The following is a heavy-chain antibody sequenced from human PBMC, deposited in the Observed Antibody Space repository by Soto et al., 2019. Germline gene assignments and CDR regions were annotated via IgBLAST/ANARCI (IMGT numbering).Heavy chain of an antibody. Sequence: PSETLSLTCAVSGGSISSGGYSWSWIRQPSGKGLEWIGYIYHSGSTYYNPSLKSRVTISVDRSKNQFSLKLSSVTAADTAVYYCARRGMDDFRSGRDAFDIWGQGTMVTVSS. J-gene: IGHJ3*02. CDR1: GGSISSGGYS. CDR3: ARRGMDDFRSGRDAFDI. D-gene: IGHD3-3*01. CDR2: IYHSGST. V-gene: IGHV4-30-2*01.